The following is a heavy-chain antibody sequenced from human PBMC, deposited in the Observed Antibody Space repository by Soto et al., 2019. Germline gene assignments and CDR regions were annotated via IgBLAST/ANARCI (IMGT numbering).Heavy chain of an antibody. D-gene: IGHD1-26*01. Sequence: ASVKVSCKASGYTFTSYGISCVRQAPGQGLEWMGWISAYNGNTNYAQKLQGRVTMTTDTSTSTAYMELRSLRSDDTAVYYCARVGGGSYYTKGVPLLDYWGQGTLVTVSS. CDR3: ARVGGGSYYTKGVPLLDY. CDR1: GYTFTSYG. CDR2: ISAYNGNT. J-gene: IGHJ4*02. V-gene: IGHV1-18*01.